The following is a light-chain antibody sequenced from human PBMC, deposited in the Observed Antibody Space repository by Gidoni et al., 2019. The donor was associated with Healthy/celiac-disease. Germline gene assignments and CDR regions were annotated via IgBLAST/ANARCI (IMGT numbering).Light chain of an antibody. Sequence: DIVLTQSADSLAVSLGERATINFKSSQSILFNFNNKNYLAWYQQKPRQPPKLLIYWASIRESGVPDRFSGTGSGSDFTLTINSLQAEDVAVYYCQQYYTTPFTFXQXTKVEIK. J-gene: IGKJ2*01. CDR3: QQYYTTPFT. V-gene: IGKV4-1*01. CDR2: WAS. CDR1: QSILFNFNNKNY.